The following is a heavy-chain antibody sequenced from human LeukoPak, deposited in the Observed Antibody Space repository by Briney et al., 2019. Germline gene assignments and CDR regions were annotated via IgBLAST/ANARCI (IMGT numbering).Heavy chain of an antibody. D-gene: IGHD5-18*01. CDR2: INPNSGGT. J-gene: IGHJ6*03. CDR1: GYTFTGYY. Sequence: ASVKVSCKASGYTFTGYYMHWVRQAPGQGLEWMGWINPNSGGTNYAQKFQGRVTMTRDTSISTAYMELSRLRSDDTAVYYCARSKGIRDYYYMDVWGKGTTVTVSS. CDR3: ARSKGIRDYYYMDV. V-gene: IGHV1-2*02.